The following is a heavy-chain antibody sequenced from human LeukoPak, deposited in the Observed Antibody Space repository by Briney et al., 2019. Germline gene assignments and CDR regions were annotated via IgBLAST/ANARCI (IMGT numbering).Heavy chain of an antibody. V-gene: IGHV1-2*02. J-gene: IGHJ4*02. Sequence: ASVKVSCKASGYTFISYYMHWVRQAPGQGLEWMGWINPNSGGTNYAQKFQGRVTMTRDTSISTVYMELSRLRSDDTAVYYCARDSCSSTSCLSIDDYWGQGTLVTVSS. CDR3: ARDSCSSTSCLSIDDY. D-gene: IGHD2-2*01. CDR2: INPNSGGT. CDR1: GYTFISYY.